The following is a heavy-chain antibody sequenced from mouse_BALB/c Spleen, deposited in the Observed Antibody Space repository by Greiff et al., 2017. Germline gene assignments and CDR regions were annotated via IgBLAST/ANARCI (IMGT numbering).Heavy chain of an antibody. J-gene: IGHJ4*01. CDR1: GFTFSSYA. CDR3: ARHPAYYGDPDSAMDY. Sequence: EVQLMESGGGLVKPGGSLKLSCAASGFTFSSYAMSWVRQSPEKRLEWVAEISSGGSYTYYPDTVTGRFTISIDNTKNTLYRKMSSLRSEVTAMYYCARHPAYYGDPDSAMDYWGQGTSVTVSA. CDR2: ISSGGSYT. D-gene: IGHD2-13*01. V-gene: IGHV5-9-4*01.